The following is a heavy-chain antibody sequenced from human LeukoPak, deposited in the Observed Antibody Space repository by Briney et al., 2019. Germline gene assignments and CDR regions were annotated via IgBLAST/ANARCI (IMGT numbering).Heavy chain of an antibody. V-gene: IGHV3-7*01. J-gene: IGHJ4*02. Sequence: PGGSLRLSCAASGFSISSFWMSWVRQAPGKGPEWVANIKQDGSQRHYVDSAKGRFTISRDNANNLLYLQMDSLRAEDTAVYYCARLGDNSGYYDYWGQGTLVTVSS. CDR2: IKQDGSQR. CDR1: GFSISSFW. D-gene: IGHD3-22*01. CDR3: ARLGDNSGYYDY.